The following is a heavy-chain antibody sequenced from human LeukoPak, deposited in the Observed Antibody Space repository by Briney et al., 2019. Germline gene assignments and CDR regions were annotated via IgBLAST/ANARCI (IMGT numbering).Heavy chain of an antibody. V-gene: IGHV4-39*07. D-gene: IGHD4-17*01. Sequence: SETLFLTCIVSGGSISSSIYYWAWVCQPPGKGLEWIGTVFYNGATQYSPSLRSRVTISIDTSTNQFSLKLTSVTAADTAVYYCARVPPTVTASYWYFDLWGRGTLVTVSS. CDR2: VFYNGAT. CDR3: ARVPPTVTASYWYFDL. CDR1: GGSISSSIYY. J-gene: IGHJ2*01.